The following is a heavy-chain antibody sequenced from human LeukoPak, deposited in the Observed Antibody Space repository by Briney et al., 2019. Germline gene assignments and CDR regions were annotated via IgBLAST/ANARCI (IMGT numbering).Heavy chain of an antibody. Sequence: ALVKVSCKASGYTFSSYDINWVRQATGQGLEWMGWMNPNSGNTGYAQKFQGRVTMTRNTSISTAYMELSSLRSEDTAVYYCARGKRGLLWFGEFEGEFDYWGQGTLVTVSS. D-gene: IGHD3-10*01. J-gene: IGHJ4*02. V-gene: IGHV1-8*01. CDR3: ARGKRGLLWFGEFEGEFDY. CDR1: GYTFSSYD. CDR2: MNPNSGNT.